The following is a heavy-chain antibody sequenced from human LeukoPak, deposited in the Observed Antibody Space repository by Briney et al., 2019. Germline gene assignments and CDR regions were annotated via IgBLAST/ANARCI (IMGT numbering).Heavy chain of an antibody. CDR1: GFTFSSYN. CDR3: ARGRDGSQSPIDD. CDR2: ISSSSSYI. D-gene: IGHD5-24*01. V-gene: IGHV3-21*01. Sequence: GGSLRLSCAASGFTFSSYNMNWVRQAPGKGLEWVSSISSSSSYIYYADSVKGRFTISRDNAKNSLNLQMNSLRAEDTAVYYCARGRDGSQSPIDDWGQGTLVTVSS. J-gene: IGHJ4*02.